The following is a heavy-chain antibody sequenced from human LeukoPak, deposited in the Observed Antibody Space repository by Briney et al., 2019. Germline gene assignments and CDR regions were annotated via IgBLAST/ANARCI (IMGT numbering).Heavy chain of an antibody. V-gene: IGHV4-59*01. J-gene: IGHJ6*02. CDR2: IYYSGST. CDR3: ARATTVISRFHSTPYYYGMDV. Sequence: SETLSLTCTVSGGSISSYYWSWIRQPPGKGLEWIGYIYYSGSTNYNPSLKSRVTISADTSKNQFSLKLSSVTAADTAVYYCARATTVISRFHSTPYYYGMDVWGQGTTVTVSS. CDR1: GGSISSYY. D-gene: IGHD4-17*01.